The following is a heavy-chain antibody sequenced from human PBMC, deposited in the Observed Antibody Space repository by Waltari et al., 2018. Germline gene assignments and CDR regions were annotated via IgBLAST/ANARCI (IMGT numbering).Heavy chain of an antibody. Sequence: QVQLVESGGGVVQPGGSLTLSCPASGFPFRSSAIPWVRQAPGKGLEWVAVISTDGRTVFYADSVEGRFTISRDNSKSTLYLQLNSLRTEDTAVYYCARDPKLSRPDYFDYWGQGTLVTVSS. CDR3: ARDPKLSRPDYFDY. CDR2: ISTDGRTV. V-gene: IGHV3-30*01. J-gene: IGHJ4*02. CDR1: GFPFRSSA.